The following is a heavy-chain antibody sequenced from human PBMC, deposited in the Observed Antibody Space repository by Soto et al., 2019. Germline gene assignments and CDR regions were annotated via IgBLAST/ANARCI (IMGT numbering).Heavy chain of an antibody. J-gene: IGHJ6*02. V-gene: IGHV3-30-3*01. CDR3: ARDLHQVQEDYSNYEPYYYYGMDV. CDR1: GFTFSSYA. D-gene: IGHD4-4*01. CDR2: ISYDGSNK. Sequence: GGSLRLSCAASGFTFSSYAMYWVRQAPGKGLEWVAVISYDGSNKYYADSVKGRFTISRDNSKNTLYLQMNSLRAEDTAVYYCARDLHQVQEDYSNYEPYYYYGMDVWGQGTTVTVSS.